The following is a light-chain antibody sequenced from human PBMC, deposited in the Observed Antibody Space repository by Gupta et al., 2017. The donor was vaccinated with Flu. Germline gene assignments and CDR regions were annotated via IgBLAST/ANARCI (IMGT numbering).Light chain of an antibody. CDR1: QSLSSTY. CDR2: AAS. J-gene: IGKJ1*01. CDR3: QQYDTSPRWT. V-gene: IGKV3-20*01. Sequence: RATLSCRASQSLSSTYLAWYQQKPGQAPRLLIYAASNRATGIPDRFGGSGSGTDYTLTISRLEPEDFAVYYCQQYDTSPRWTFGQGTKVEI.